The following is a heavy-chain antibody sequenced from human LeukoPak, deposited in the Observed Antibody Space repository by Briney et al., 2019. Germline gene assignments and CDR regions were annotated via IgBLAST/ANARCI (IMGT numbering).Heavy chain of an antibody. Sequence: KISCKGSGGTFSSYAISWVRQAPGQGLEWMGGIIPIFGTANYAQKFQGRVTITADESTSTAYMALSSLRSEDTAVYYCARGLGSHKYSGSYYNWFDPWGQGTLVTVSS. J-gene: IGHJ5*02. V-gene: IGHV1-69*01. CDR2: IIPIFGTA. CDR1: GGTFSSYA. D-gene: IGHD1-26*01. CDR3: ARGLGSHKYSGSYYNWFDP.